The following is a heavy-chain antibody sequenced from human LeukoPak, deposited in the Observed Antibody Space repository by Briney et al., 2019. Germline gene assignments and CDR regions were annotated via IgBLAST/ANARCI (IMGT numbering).Heavy chain of an antibody. Sequence: ASVKVSCKASGYTFTSYYMHWVRQAPGQGLEWMGIINPSGGSTSYAQKFQGRVTMTRDTSTSTVYMELSSLRSEDTAVYYCARQLIRDGYNYPPAYWGQGTLVTVSP. CDR3: ARQLIRDGYNYPPAY. CDR1: GYTFTSYY. V-gene: IGHV1-46*01. D-gene: IGHD5-24*01. CDR2: INPSGGST. J-gene: IGHJ4*02.